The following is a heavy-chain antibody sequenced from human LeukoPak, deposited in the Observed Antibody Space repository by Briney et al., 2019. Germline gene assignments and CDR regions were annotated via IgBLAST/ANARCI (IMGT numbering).Heavy chain of an antibody. V-gene: IGHV3-48*03. J-gene: IGHJ3*02. Sequence: PGGSLRLSCAASGFTFSSYEMNWVRQAPGKGLEWVSYISSSGSTIYYADSVKGRFTISRDNAKNSLYLQMNSLRAEDTAVYYCARGGFISSGWNKDAFDIWGQGTMVTVSS. CDR2: ISSSGSTI. CDR3: ARGGFISSGWNKDAFDI. D-gene: IGHD6-19*01. CDR1: GFTFSSYE.